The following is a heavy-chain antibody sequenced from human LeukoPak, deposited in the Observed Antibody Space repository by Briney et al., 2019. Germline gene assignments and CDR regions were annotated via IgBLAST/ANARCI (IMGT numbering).Heavy chain of an antibody. V-gene: IGHV3-21*01. CDR2: ISSSSSYI. Sequence: GALRLSRAASGFTFSSYSMNWVRQAPGKGLEWVSSISSSSSYIYYADSVKGRFTISRDNAKNSLYLQMNSLRAEDTAVYYCASLSVTGSYGMDVWGKGTTVTVSS. CDR3: ASLSVTGSYGMDV. CDR1: GFTFSSYS. J-gene: IGHJ6*04. D-gene: IGHD3-9*01.